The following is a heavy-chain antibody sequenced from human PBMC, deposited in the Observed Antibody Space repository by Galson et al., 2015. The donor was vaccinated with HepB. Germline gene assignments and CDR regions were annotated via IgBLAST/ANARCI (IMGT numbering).Heavy chain of an antibody. CDR2: ISANNGNT. Sequence: SVKVSCKASGYTFISYGISWVRQAPGQGLEWMGWISANNGNTNYAQKFQGRVTMTTDTSTSTAYMELRSLRSDDTAVYYCATVGFGEFDFDYWGQGTLVTVSS. V-gene: IGHV1-18*01. J-gene: IGHJ4*02. CDR1: GYTFISYG. CDR3: ATVGFGEFDFDY. D-gene: IGHD3-10*01.